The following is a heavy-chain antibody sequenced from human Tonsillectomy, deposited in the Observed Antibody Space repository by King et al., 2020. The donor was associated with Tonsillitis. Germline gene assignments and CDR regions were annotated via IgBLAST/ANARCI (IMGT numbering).Heavy chain of an antibody. CDR3: ARAETTVGAYAMDV. J-gene: IGHJ6*02. CDR2: IDSDGSST. CDR1: GFIFSSFW. V-gene: IGHV3-74*01. Sequence: VQLVESGGGLVQPGGSLRLSCAASGFIFSSFWIHWVRQAPGKGLMWVSRIDSDGSSTRYADSVKGRFTVSRDNPKNTLYLQMNSLRAEDTAVYYCARAETTVGAYAMDVWGQGTTVTVSS. D-gene: IGHD1-26*01.